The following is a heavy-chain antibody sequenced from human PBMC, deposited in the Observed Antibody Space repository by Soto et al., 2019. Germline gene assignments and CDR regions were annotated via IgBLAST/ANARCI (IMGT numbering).Heavy chain of an antibody. Sequence: PGGSLRLSCSASGFTFGDYSMSWFRQAPGKGLEWVGLIRSKAYDGAPEYAASVRGRFTISRDDSNNIAYLRMNSLKTEDTAVYYCARPGVEMATISYFDSWGQGT. CDR2: IRSKAYDGAP. J-gene: IGHJ4*02. CDR3: ARPGVEMATISYFDS. D-gene: IGHD5-12*01. CDR1: GFTFGDYS. V-gene: IGHV3-49*03.